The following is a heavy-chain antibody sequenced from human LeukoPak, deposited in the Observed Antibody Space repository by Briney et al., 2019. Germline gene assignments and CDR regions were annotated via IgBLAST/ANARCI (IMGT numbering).Heavy chain of an antibody. D-gene: IGHD2-15*01. CDR2: IYPGDSDT. Sequence: GESLQISCKGSGYSFTSYWIGWVRQMPGKGLEWMGIIYPGDSDTRYSPSFQGQVTISADKSISTAYLQWSSLKASDTAMYYCARHLFDCSGGSCYWDYYYMDVWGKGTTVTVSS. J-gene: IGHJ6*03. V-gene: IGHV5-51*01. CDR3: ARHLFDCSGGSCYWDYYYMDV. CDR1: GYSFTSYW.